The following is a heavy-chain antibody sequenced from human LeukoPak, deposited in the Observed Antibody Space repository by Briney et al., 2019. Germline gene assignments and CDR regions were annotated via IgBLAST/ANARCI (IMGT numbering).Heavy chain of an antibody. CDR2: IHGGGST. J-gene: IGHJ3*02. CDR3: ARGKPRNPLAFDI. V-gene: IGHV3-53*01. Sequence: PGGSLRLSWAASGFTFSSYAMSWVRQAPWKGLEWVSVIHGGGSTFYTDSVKGRFTISRDNSKNTLNLQMNSLRAEDTAVYYCARGKPRNPLAFDIWGQGTMVTVSS. CDR1: GFTFSSYA.